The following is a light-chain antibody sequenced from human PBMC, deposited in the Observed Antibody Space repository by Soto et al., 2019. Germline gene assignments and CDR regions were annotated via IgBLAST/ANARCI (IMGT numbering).Light chain of an antibody. CDR1: ISDVGGYNY. Sequence: QSALTQPASVSGSPGQSITLSCTGTISDVGGYNYVSWYQHHPGKAPKLMIYDVSYRPSGVSNRFSGSKSGNTASLTVSGLQAEDEGDYYCSSYTTSGTYVFGTGTKLTVL. CDR3: SSYTTSGTYV. CDR2: DVS. J-gene: IGLJ1*01. V-gene: IGLV2-14*03.